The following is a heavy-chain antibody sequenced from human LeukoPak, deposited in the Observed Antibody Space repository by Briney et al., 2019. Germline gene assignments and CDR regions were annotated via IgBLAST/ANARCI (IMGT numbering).Heavy chain of an antibody. V-gene: IGHV3-23*01. CDR2: ISGSGYNI. D-gene: IGHD2-2*02. Sequence: RGSLRLSCAGSGFTFSTYALSWVRQAPGKGLEWVSSISGSGYNIYYADSVKGRFTISRDDSKNTLFLQMNSLRSEDTAVYFCAKKGGYCSTTTCYSPYDYWGQGTLVTVSS. J-gene: IGHJ4*02. CDR3: AKKGGYCSTTTCYSPYDY. CDR1: GFTFSTYA.